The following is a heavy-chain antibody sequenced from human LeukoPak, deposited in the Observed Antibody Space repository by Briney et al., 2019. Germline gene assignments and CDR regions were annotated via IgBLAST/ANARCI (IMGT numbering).Heavy chain of an antibody. Sequence: ASVKVSCKASGYTFTSYYMHWVRQAPGQGLEWMGIINPSGGSTSYAQKFQGRVTMTRDTSTSTVYMELSSLRSEDTAVYYCARESYDILTGYWGFDYWGQGTLVIVSS. V-gene: IGHV1-46*01. CDR1: GYTFTSYY. D-gene: IGHD3-9*01. CDR2: INPSGGST. J-gene: IGHJ4*02. CDR3: ARESYDILTGYWGFDY.